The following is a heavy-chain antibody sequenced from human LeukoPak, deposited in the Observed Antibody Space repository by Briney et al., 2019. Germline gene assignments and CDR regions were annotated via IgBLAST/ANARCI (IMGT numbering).Heavy chain of an antibody. CDR3: TTDFFPNYYDSSGDAFDI. D-gene: IGHD3-22*01. Sequence: GGSLRLSCAASGFTFDDYGMSWVRQAPGKGLEWVGRIKSKTDGGTTDYAAPVKGRFTISRDDSKNTLYLQMNSLKTEDTAVYYCTTDFFPNYYDSSGDAFDIWGQGTMVTVSS. CDR2: IKSKTDGGTT. J-gene: IGHJ3*02. V-gene: IGHV3-15*01. CDR1: GFTFDDYG.